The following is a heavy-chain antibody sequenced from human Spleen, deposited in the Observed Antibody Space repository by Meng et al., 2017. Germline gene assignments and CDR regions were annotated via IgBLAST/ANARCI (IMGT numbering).Heavy chain of an antibody. D-gene: IGHD4-17*01. CDR2: ISSSSSYI. J-gene: IGHJ4*02. CDR3: ARDRPTVAKLIDY. CDR1: GFTFSSYS. Sequence: GESLKISCAASGFTFSSYSMNWVRQAPGKGLEWVSSISSSSSYIYYADSVKGRFTISRDNAKNSLYLQMNSLRAEDTAVYYCARDRPTVAKLIDYWGQGTLVTVSS. V-gene: IGHV3-21*01.